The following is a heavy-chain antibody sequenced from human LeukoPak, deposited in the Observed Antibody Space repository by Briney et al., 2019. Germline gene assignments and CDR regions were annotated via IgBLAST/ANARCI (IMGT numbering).Heavy chain of an antibody. D-gene: IGHD5-12*01. Sequence: TGGSLRLSCAASGFTFSSYSMNWVRQAPGKGLEWVSSISGSSSHIYYADSVKGRFTISRDNAKNSLYLQMNSLRAEDTAVYYCARTLYIDYDSRVWYFDLWGRGTRVSVSS. CDR1: GFTFSSYS. V-gene: IGHV3-21*04. CDR2: ISGSSSHI. CDR3: ARTLYIDYDSRVWYFDL. J-gene: IGHJ2*01.